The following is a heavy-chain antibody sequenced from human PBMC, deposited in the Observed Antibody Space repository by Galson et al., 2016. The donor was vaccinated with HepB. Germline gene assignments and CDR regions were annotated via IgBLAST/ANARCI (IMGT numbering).Heavy chain of an antibody. CDR1: GFNLGNYA. V-gene: IGHV3-23*01. Sequence: SLRLSCAASGFNLGNYAMTWVRQAPGKGLQWVSLISGSGSSLYYANSVKGRFTVSRDNSKNTLFLQMDSLRAEDTALYFCARDSGSFPWYFDLWGRCTLVAVSS. J-gene: IGHJ2*01. D-gene: IGHD1-26*01. CDR2: ISGSGSSL. CDR3: ARDSGSFPWYFDL.